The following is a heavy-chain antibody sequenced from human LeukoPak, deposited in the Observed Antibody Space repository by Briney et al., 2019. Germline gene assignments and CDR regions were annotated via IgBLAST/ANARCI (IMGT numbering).Heavy chain of an antibody. CDR2: IYSGGST. Sequence: GGSLRLSCAASGFTFSSYWMSWVRQAPGKGLEWVSVIYSGGSTYYADSVKGRFTISRDNSKNTLYLQMNSLRAEDTAVYYCASPQLGIEGYWGQGTLVTVSS. J-gene: IGHJ4*02. CDR1: GFTFSSYW. CDR3: ASPQLGIEGY. D-gene: IGHD6-13*01. V-gene: IGHV3-66*01.